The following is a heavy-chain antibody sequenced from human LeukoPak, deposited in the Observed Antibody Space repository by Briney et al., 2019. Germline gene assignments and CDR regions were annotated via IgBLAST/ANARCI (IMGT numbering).Heavy chain of an antibody. J-gene: IGHJ3*02. CDR3: ARGGLYNWNGDAFDI. CDR1: GGSISSYY. V-gene: IGHV4-4*07. CDR2: IYTSGST. Sequence: SETLSLTCTVSGGSISSYYWSWIRQPAGKGLEWIGRIYTSGSTNYNPSLKSRVTMSVDTSKNQFSLKLSSVTAADTAVYYCARGGLYNWNGDAFDIWGQGTMVTVSS. D-gene: IGHD1-1*01.